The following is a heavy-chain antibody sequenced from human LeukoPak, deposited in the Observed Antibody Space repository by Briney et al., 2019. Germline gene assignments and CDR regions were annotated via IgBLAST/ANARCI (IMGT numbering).Heavy chain of an antibody. D-gene: IGHD5-18*01. CDR2: ISSSSSYI. V-gene: IGHV3-21*01. Sequence: GGSLRLSCAASGFTFSIYSMNWVRQAPGKGLEWVSSISSSSSYIYYADSVKGRFTISRDNAKNSLYPQMNSLRAEDTAVYYCARACGYSYGNPTDYWGQGTLVTVSS. CDR3: ARACGYSYGNPTDY. J-gene: IGHJ4*02. CDR1: GFTFSIYS.